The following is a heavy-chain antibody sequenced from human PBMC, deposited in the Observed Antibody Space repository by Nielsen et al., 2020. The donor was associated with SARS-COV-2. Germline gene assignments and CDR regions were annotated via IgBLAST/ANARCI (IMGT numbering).Heavy chain of an antibody. CDR1: GYSISSGYY. CDR2: IFHTGSI. D-gene: IGHD6-19*01. V-gene: IGHV4-38-2*02. J-gene: IGHJ1*01. Sequence: SETLSLTCSVSGYSISSGYYWGWIRQSPGKGLEWIGTIFHTGSIYLNPSLRGRVTISVDTSWNQFSLRLSSVTAADTGVYYCARGRGQWLSEYFQDWGQGTLVSVSS. CDR3: ARGRGQWLSEYFQD.